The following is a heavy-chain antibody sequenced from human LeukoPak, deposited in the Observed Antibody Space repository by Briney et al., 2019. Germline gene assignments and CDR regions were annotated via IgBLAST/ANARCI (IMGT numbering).Heavy chain of an antibody. CDR3: ARAGGYYDSSGSISV. V-gene: IGHV3-30-3*01. CDR2: ISYDGSQK. Sequence: QSGGSLRLSCAASGFTFSSYAMHWVRQAPGKGLEWVAVISYDGSQKYYADSVKGRFTISRDNSKNTLYLQMNSLRAEDTAVYYCARAGGYYDSSGSISVWGQGTTVTVSS. J-gene: IGHJ6*02. D-gene: IGHD3-22*01. CDR1: GFTFSSYA.